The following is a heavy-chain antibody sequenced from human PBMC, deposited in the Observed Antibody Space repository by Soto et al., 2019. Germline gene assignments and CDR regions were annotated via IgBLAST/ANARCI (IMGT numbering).Heavy chain of an antibody. D-gene: IGHD3-10*01. CDR1: GGSISSSSYY. CDR2: IYYSGST. Sequence: SETLSLTCTVSGGSISSSSYYWGWIRQPPGKGLEWIGSIYYSGSTYYNPSLKSRVTISVDTSKNQFSLKLSSVTAADTAVYYCARTITMVRGVMSDAFDIWGQGTMVTVSS. CDR3: ARTITMVRGVMSDAFDI. V-gene: IGHV4-39*01. J-gene: IGHJ3*02.